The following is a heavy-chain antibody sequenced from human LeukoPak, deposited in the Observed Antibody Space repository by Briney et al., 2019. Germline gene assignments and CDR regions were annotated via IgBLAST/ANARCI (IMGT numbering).Heavy chain of an antibody. Sequence: GGSLTLSCAASGFSFNNFGMHWVRQAPDKGLEWVAGISYDGSNKYYADSVKGRFTISRDNSKNTLYLQVNSLRDEDTAVYYCAKGWRLSDSWGQGTLVTASS. CDR2: ISYDGSNK. CDR3: AKGWRLSDS. CDR1: GFSFNNFG. J-gene: IGHJ5*01. V-gene: IGHV3-30*18. D-gene: IGHD1-1*01.